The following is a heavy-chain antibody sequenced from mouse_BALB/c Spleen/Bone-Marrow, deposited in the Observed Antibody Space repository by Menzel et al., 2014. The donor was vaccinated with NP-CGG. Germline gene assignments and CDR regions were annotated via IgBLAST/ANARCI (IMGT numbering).Heavy chain of an antibody. V-gene: IGHV1-9*01. CDR2: ILPGSNSA. J-gene: IGHJ2*01. D-gene: IGHD1-1*01. Sequence: LVEPGAERMKPGASVKISCKASGYTFSSYWIEWIMQRPGHGLEWIGEILPGSNSANYNEKFKGKATFAADTSSNTAYMQLSSLTSEYSDVYYCARGYYGSSPYFDYWGPGTTLTVSS. CDR1: GYTFSSYW. CDR3: ARGYYGSSPYFDY.